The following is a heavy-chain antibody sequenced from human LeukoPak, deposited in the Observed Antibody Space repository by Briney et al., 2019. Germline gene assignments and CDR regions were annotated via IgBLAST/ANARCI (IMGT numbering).Heavy chain of an antibody. CDR1: GGTFSSYA. CDR2: MNPNSGNT. Sequence: GASVKVSCKASGGTFSSYAISWVRQAPGQGLEWMGWMNPNSGNTGYAQKFQGRVTMTRNTSISTAYMELSSLRSEDTAVYYCARAGSSSSWYYYYYMDVWGKGTTVTVFS. J-gene: IGHJ6*03. D-gene: IGHD6-6*01. V-gene: IGHV1-8*02. CDR3: ARAGSSSSWYYYYYMDV.